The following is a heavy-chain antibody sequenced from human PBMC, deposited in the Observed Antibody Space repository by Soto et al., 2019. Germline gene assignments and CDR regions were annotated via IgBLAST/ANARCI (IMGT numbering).Heavy chain of an antibody. CDR3: ARGDYYDSSGYYYVPFDY. CDR1: GGSISSYY. J-gene: IGHJ4*02. V-gene: IGHV4-59*01. CDR2: IYYSGST. D-gene: IGHD3-22*01. Sequence: SETLSLTCTVSGGSISSYYWSWIRQPPGKGLEWIGYIYYSGSTNYNPSLKSRVTISVDTSKNQFSLKLSSVTAADTAVYYCARGDYYDSSGYYYVPFDYWGQGTLVTVSS.